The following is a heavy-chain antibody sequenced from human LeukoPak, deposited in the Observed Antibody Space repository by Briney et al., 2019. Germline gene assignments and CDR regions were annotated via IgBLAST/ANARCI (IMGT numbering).Heavy chain of an antibody. Sequence: GGSLRLSCAASGFTFSDYYMTWIRQAPGRGLEWISYINGSSSDTKYADSVKGRFTISRDNAKNSVYLLMNSLRAEDTAVYYCARSPRDGYSDGVDDIWGQGTMVTVSS. CDR2: INGSSSDT. CDR1: GFTFSDYY. V-gene: IGHV3-11*03. CDR3: ARSPRDGYSDGVDDI. D-gene: IGHD5-24*01. J-gene: IGHJ3*02.